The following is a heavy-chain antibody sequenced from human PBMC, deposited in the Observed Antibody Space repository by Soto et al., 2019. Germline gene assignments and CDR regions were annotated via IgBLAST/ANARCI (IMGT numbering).Heavy chain of an antibody. CDR2: ISGSGGST. CDR1: GFTFSSYA. J-gene: IGHJ4*02. D-gene: IGHD6-13*01. V-gene: IGHV3-23*01. CDR3: AKDYVAGPTAADYFDY. Sequence: EVQLLESGGGLVQPGGSLRLSCAASGFTFSSYAMSWVRQAPGKGLEWVSAISGSGGSTYYADSVKGRFTISRDNSKNTRYLQMNSLRAEDTAVYYCAKDYVAGPTAADYFDYWGQGTLVTVSS.